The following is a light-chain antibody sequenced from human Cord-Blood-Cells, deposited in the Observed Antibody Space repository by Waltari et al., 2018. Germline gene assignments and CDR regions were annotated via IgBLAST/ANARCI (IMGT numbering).Light chain of an antibody. J-gene: IGLJ3*02. CDR3: SSYTSSSTRV. V-gene: IGLV2-14*03. Sequence: QSALTQPASVSGSPGQSLNISCTGTSSDVGGHNYVSLYPHQPGKAPKLMIYDVSNRPSGVSNRFSGSKSGNTASLTISGLQAEDEADYYCSSYTSSSTRVFGGGTKLTVL. CDR1: SSDVGGHNY. CDR2: DVS.